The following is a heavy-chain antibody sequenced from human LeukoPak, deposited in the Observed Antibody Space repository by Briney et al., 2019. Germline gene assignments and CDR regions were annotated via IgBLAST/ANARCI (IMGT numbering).Heavy chain of an antibody. CDR1: GGSISSYY. Sequence: SETLSLTCTVSGGSISSYYWSWIRQPPGKGLEWIGYIYYSGSTNYNPSLKSRVTISVDTSKNQFSLKLSSVTAADTAVYYCARAGGTGPYDCWSGNFDYWGQGTLVTVSS. V-gene: IGHV4-59*01. D-gene: IGHD3-3*01. J-gene: IGHJ4*02. CDR2: IYYSGST. CDR3: ARAGGTGPYDCWSGNFDY.